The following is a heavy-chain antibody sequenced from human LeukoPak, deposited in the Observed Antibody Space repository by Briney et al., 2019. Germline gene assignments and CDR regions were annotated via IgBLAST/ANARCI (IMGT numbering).Heavy chain of an antibody. D-gene: IGHD1-26*01. CDR1: GFTFSGYW. J-gene: IGHJ5*02. CDR2: INTDGGIT. V-gene: IGHV3-74*01. Sequence: GGSLRLSCAASGFTFSGYWMHWVRQAPGKWLEWVSLINTDGGITNYADSVKGRFTISRDNAENTVHLQMNSLRADDTAVYYCVRGAVGTGVWFDPWGQGTLVTVSS. CDR3: VRGAVGTGVWFDP.